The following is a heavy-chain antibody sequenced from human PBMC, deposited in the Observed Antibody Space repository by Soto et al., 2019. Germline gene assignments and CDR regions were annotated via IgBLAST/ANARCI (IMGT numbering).Heavy chain of an antibody. CDR3: ATRLEMATITGPFDY. CDR2: IIPIFGTA. J-gene: IGHJ4*02. CDR1: GGTFSSYA. D-gene: IGHD5-12*01. V-gene: IGHV1-69*12. Sequence: QVQLVQSGAEVKKPGSSVKVSCKASGGTFSSYAISWVRQAPGQGLEWMGGIIPIFGTANYAQKFQGRVTITADESPSTAYMELSSLRSEDTAVYYCATRLEMATITGPFDYWGQGTLVTVSS.